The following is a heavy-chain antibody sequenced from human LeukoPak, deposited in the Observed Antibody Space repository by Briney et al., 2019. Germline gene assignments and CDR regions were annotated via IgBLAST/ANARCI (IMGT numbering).Heavy chain of an antibody. CDR3: ASAPSWYFDY. Sequence: SETLSLTCAVYGGSFSGYYWSWIRQPPGKGLEWIGEINHSGSTNYNPSLKSRVTISVDTSRNQFSLKLSSVTAADTAVYYCASAPSWYFDYWGQGTLVTVSS. J-gene: IGHJ4*02. V-gene: IGHV4-34*01. D-gene: IGHD2-15*01. CDR2: INHSGST. CDR1: GGSFSGYY.